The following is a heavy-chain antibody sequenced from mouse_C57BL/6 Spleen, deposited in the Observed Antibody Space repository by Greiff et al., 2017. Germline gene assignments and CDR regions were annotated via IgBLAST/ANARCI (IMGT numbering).Heavy chain of an antibody. CDR3: AREGLQLGLAY. CDR2: INPNNGGT. Sequence: VQLKQSGPELVKPGASVKMSCKASGYTFTDYNMHWVKQSHGKSLEWIGYINPNNGGTSYNQKFKGKATLTVNKSASTAYMGLRSLTSEDSAVYYCAREGLQLGLAYWGQGTLVTVSA. V-gene: IGHV1-22*01. CDR1: GYTFTDYN. D-gene: IGHD4-1*02. J-gene: IGHJ3*01.